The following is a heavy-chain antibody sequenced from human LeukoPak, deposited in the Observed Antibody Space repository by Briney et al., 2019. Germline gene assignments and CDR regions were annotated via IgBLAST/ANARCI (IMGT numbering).Heavy chain of an antibody. J-gene: IGHJ4*02. Sequence: GESLKISCKGSGYSFTSYWIGWVRQMPGKGLEWMGIIYPGDSDTRYSPSFQGQVTISADKSISTACLQWSSLKASDTAMYYCARHRPYSSGWRHFDYWGQGTLVTVSS. CDR2: IYPGDSDT. D-gene: IGHD6-19*01. CDR3: ARHRPYSSGWRHFDY. CDR1: GYSFTSYW. V-gene: IGHV5-51*01.